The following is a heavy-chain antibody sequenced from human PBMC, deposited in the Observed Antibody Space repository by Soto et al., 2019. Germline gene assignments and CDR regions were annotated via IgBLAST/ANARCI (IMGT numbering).Heavy chain of an antibody. D-gene: IGHD3-22*01. Sequence: QVQLVQSGAEGKKPGSSVKVSCKASGGTFSSYAISWVRQAPGQGLEWMGGIIPIFGTANYAQKFQGRVTITADKSTSTAYMEQSSLRSEDTAVYYCARVGYYDSSGPVPYWGQGTLVTVSS. V-gene: IGHV1-69*06. CDR3: ARVGYYDSSGPVPY. CDR2: IIPIFGTA. CDR1: GGTFSSYA. J-gene: IGHJ4*02.